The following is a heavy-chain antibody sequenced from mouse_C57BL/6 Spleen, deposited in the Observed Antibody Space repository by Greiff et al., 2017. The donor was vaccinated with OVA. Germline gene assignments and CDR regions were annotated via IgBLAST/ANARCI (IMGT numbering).Heavy chain of an antibody. J-gene: IGHJ1*03. V-gene: IGHV1-78*01. CDR3: ARDYYGSPWYVDV. CDR1: GYTFTDHT. D-gene: IGHD1-1*01. CDR2: IYPRDGST. Sequence: VQLQESDAELVKPGASVKISCKVSGYTFTDHTIHWMKQRPEQGLEWIGYIYPRDGSTKYNEKFKGKATLTADKSSSTAYMQLNSLTSEDSAVYFCARDYYGSPWYVDVWGTGTTVTVSS.